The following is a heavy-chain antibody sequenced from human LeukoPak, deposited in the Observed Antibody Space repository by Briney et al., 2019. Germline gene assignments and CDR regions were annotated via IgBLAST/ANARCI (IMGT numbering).Heavy chain of an antibody. CDR1: GFTFSSYG. D-gene: IGHD6-13*01. J-gene: IGHJ4*02. CDR2: ISYDGSNK. Sequence: PGGSLRLSCAASGFTFSSYGMHWVRQAPGKGLEWVAVISYDGSNKYYADSVKGRFTISRDNSKNTLYLQMNSLRAEDTAVYYCAKDFPPYSSSWYYFDYWGQGTLVTVSS. V-gene: IGHV3-30*18. CDR3: AKDFPPYSSSWYYFDY.